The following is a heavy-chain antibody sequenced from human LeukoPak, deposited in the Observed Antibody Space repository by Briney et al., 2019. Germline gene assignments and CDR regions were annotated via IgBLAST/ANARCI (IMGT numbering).Heavy chain of an antibody. V-gene: IGHV4-34*01. J-gene: IGHJ4*02. CDR1: GGSFSGYY. Sequence: SETLSLTCAVYGGSFSGYYWSWIRQPPGKGLEWIGEINHSGSTNYNPSLKSRVTISVDTSKNQFSLKLSSVTAADTAVYYCARGKYYDFWSGSSPLDYWGQGTLVTVSS. CDR3: ARGKYYDFWSGSSPLDY. CDR2: INHSGST. D-gene: IGHD3-3*01.